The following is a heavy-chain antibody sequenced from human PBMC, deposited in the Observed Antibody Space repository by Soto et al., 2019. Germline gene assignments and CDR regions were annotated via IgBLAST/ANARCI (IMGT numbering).Heavy chain of an antibody. CDR1: GGSISSGGYY. CDR3: TRLIAVAGLDAFDI. Sequence: SETLSLTCTVSGGSISSGGYYWSWIRQHPGKGLEWIGYIYYSGSTYYNPSLKSRVTISVDTSKNQFSLKLSSVTAADTAVYYCTRLIAVAGLDAFDIWGQGTMVT. CDR2: IYYSGST. J-gene: IGHJ3*02. D-gene: IGHD6-19*01. V-gene: IGHV4-31*03.